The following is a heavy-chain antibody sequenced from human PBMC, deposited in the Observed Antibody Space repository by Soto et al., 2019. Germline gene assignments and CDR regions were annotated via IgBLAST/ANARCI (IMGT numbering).Heavy chain of an antibody. D-gene: IGHD3-10*01. Sequence: QVQLVQSGAEVTKPGSSVKVSCKASGGTFSSYAISWVRQAPGQGLEWMGGIIPIFGTANYAQKFQGRVTIPADESTSTAYRGLSSLSSEDPDVYSCARGPLRPYYYGSGSYYYFDYWGQGTLVTVSS. J-gene: IGHJ4*02. V-gene: IGHV1-69*01. CDR1: GGTFSSYA. CDR3: ARGPLRPYYYGSGSYYYFDY. CDR2: IIPIFGTA.